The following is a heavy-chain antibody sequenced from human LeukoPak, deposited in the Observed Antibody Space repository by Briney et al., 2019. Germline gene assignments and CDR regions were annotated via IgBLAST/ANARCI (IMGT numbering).Heavy chain of an antibody. CDR2: LYSGGDT. CDR1: GFTVSSNY. D-gene: IGHD6-13*01. Sequence: GGSLRLSCAASGFTVSSNYINWVRQAPGKGLEWVSVLYSGGDTYYADSVKGRFTVSRDNSKNTLYLQMNSLGAEDTAVYYCAKEADSSSWYSREGYFDYWGQGTLVTVSS. V-gene: IGHV3-53*01. CDR3: AKEADSSSWYSREGYFDY. J-gene: IGHJ4*02.